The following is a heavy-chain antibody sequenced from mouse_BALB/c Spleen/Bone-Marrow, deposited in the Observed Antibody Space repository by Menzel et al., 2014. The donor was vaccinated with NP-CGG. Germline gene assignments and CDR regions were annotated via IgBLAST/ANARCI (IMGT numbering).Heavy chain of an antibody. V-gene: IGHV4-1*02. CDR2: INPDSSTI. J-gene: IGHJ3*01. Sequence: EVKLMESGGGLVHPGGSLKLPCAASGFDFSRYWMGWVRQAPGKGLEWIGEINPDSSTINYTPSLKDKFIISRDNAKNTLYLQMSKVRSEDTALHYCSRLGYYGGFAYWGQGTLVTVSA. CDR1: GFDFSRYW. CDR3: SRLGYYGGFAY. D-gene: IGHD2-3*01.